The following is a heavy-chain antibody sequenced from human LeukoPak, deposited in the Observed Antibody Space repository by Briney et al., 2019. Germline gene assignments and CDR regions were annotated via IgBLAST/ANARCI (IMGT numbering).Heavy chain of an antibody. CDR3: ARAMIGASWGGAGFDS. CDR2: INPSGGST. Sequence: ASVKVSCKASGYTFTSYYMHWVRQAPGQGLEWMGIINPSGGSTAYAQKFQGRVTMTRDTSTSTVYMELRSLRSEDTAVYYCARAMIGASWGGAGFDSWGQGTLVTVSS. CDR1: GYTFTSYY. V-gene: IGHV1-46*01. D-gene: IGHD3-22*01. J-gene: IGHJ4*02.